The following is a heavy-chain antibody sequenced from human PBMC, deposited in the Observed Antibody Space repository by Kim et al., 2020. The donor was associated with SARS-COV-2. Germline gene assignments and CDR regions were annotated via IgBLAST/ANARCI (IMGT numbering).Heavy chain of an antibody. J-gene: IGHJ2*01. CDR3: ARQRSWYFDL. CDR1: GGSISSNSYY. CDR2: IHYSGSI. V-gene: IGHV4-39*01. Sequence: SETLSLTCTVSGGSISSNSYYWAWIRQPPGKGLEWIGSIHYSGSIYYNPSLKSRITISVDTSKNQFSLRLSSVTAADTAVFYCARQRSWYFDLWGRGTLVTVSS.